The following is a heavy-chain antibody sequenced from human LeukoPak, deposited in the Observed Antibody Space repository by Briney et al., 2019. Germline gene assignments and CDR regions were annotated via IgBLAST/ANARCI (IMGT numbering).Heavy chain of an antibody. CDR2: IYYSGST. D-gene: IGHD6-13*01. V-gene: IGHV4-59*08. J-gene: IGHJ5*02. CDR3: ARFIAAAGNSGPGWFDP. Sequence: SGTLSLTCTVSGGSISSYYWSWIRQPPGKGLEWIGYIYYSGSTNYNPSLKSRVTISVDTSKNQFSLKLSSVTAADTAVYYCARFIAAAGNSGPGWFDPWGQGTLVTVSS. CDR1: GGSISSYY.